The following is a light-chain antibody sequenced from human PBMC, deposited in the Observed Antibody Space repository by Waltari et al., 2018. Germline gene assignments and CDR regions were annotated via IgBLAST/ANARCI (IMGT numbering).Light chain of an antibody. V-gene: IGLV1-47*01. CDR3: AAWDESHYV. CDR1: YSNLRSTY. CDR2: RNN. Sequence: QSVLTQPPSASGTPGQRVSISCSGSYSNLRSTYLHWYQQLPGAAPKLLIYRNNQRPSGVPDRFSASKYGTSASLAISGLRSEDEAVYYCAAWDESHYVFGPGTKVTVL. J-gene: IGLJ1*01.